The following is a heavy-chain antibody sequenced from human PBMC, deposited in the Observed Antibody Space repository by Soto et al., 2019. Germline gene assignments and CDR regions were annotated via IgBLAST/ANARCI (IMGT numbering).Heavy chain of an antibody. D-gene: IGHD3-22*01. CDR1: GGTFSSYA. CDR3: ARDGRYYYDSSGLDDAFDI. Sequence: SVKVSCKASGGTFSSYAISWVRQAPGQGLEWMGGIIPIFGTANYAQKFQGRVTITADESTSTAYMELSSLRSEDTAVYYCARDGRYYYDSSGLDDAFDIWGQGTMVT. J-gene: IGHJ3*02. V-gene: IGHV1-69*13. CDR2: IIPIFGTA.